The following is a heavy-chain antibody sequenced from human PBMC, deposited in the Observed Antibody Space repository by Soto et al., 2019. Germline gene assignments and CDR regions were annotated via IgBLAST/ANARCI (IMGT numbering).Heavy chain of an antibody. Sequence: SETLCVRWTVAGGYSSGGGHCWSWIRQNQWKGLAWIGHIFDSGSTYYYPSLKSRLTISVDTSKNQFSLRLSSVTAADTAVYYCSREIMPLTNDSYFDLWGRGTLVTVS. J-gene: IGHJ2*01. D-gene: IGHD2-8*01. V-gene: IGHV4-30-4*01. CDR3: SREIMPLTNDSYFDL. CDR2: IFDSGST. CDR1: GGYSSGGGHC.